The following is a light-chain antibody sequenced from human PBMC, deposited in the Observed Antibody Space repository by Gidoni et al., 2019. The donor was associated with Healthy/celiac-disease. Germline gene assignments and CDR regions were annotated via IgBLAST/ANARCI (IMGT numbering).Light chain of an antibody. CDR3: QSYDSRNSRV. V-gene: IGLV6-57*01. J-gene: IGLJ2*01. Sequence: NFILTQPHSVSESPGKTVTISCTRSSGSLASNYVQWYQQRPCSSPTTVIYEDNQRPSGVPDRFSGSIDSSSNSASLTISGLKTEDEADYSCQSYDSRNSRVFGGGTKLTVL. CDR1: SGSLASNY. CDR2: EDN.